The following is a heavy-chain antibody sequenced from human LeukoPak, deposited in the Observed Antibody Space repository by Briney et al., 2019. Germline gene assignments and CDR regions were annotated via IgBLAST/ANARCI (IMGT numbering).Heavy chain of an antibody. CDR1: GGSFSGYY. V-gene: IGHV4-34*01. CDR3: ARGRYSYGTYYFDY. D-gene: IGHD5-18*01. J-gene: IGHJ4*02. CDR2: INHSGST. Sequence: KPSETLSLTCAVYGGSFSGYYWSWIRQPPGKGLGWSGEINHSGSTNYNPSLKSRVTISVDTSKNQFSLKLSSVTAADTAVYYCARGRYSYGTYYFDYWGQGTLVTVSS.